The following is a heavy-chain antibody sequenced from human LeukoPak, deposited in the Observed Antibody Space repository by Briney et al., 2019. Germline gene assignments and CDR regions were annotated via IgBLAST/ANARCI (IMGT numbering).Heavy chain of an antibody. D-gene: IGHD3-10*01. J-gene: IGHJ3*02. Sequence: PSPALSLTCAVSGGSISSGGYSWSWIRQPPGKGLEWIGYIYHSGSTYYNPSLKSRVTISVDRSKNQFSLKLSSVTAADAAVYYCARGPFGEGDAFDIWGQGTMVTVSS. CDR1: GGSISSGGYS. V-gene: IGHV4-30-2*01. CDR2: IYHSGST. CDR3: ARGPFGEGDAFDI.